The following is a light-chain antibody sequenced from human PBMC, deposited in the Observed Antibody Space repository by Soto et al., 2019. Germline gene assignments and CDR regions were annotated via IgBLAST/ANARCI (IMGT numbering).Light chain of an antibody. CDR2: DVS. CDR3: CSYAGSYV. V-gene: IGLV2-11*01. J-gene: IGLJ1*01. Sequence: SVLTQPRSVSGSPGQSVTISCTGTSSDVGGYNYVSWYQQHPGKAPKLMIYDVSKRPSGVPDRFSGSKSGNTAPLTISGLQAEDEADYYCCSYAGSYVFGTGTKVTVL. CDR1: SSDVGGYNY.